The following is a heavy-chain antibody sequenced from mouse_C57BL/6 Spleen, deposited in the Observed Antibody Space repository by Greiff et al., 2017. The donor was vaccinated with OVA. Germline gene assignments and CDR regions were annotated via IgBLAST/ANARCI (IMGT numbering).Heavy chain of an antibody. V-gene: IGHV5-4*01. J-gene: IGHJ2*01. CDR2: ISDGGSYT. CDR3: ARAFYYTFDY. D-gene: IGHD2-1*01. Sequence: EVQLQESGGGLVKPGGSLKLSCAASGFTFSSYAMSWVRQTPEKRLEWVATISDGGSYTYYPDNVKGRFTISRDNAKNNLYLQMSHLKSEDTAMYYCARAFYYTFDYWGQGTTLTVSS. CDR1: GFTFSSYA.